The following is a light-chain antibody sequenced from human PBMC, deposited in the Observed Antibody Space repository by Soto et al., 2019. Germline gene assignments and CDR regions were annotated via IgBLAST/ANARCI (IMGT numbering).Light chain of an antibody. V-gene: IGKV1-39*01. CDR2: AAS. CDR3: QQSDSTPYT. J-gene: IGKJ2*01. CDR1: EGISTY. Sequence: DIQMTQSPSSLSASVGDRFTITCRASEGISTYLNWYLQKPGKAPKLLIYAASSLQSGGPSRFSGSGSETDFTLTISSLQPEDFSTYYCQQSDSTPYTFGQGTKVDIK.